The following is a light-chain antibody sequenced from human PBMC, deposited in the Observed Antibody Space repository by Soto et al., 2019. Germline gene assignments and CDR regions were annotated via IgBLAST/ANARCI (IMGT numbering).Light chain of an antibody. CDR1: SSDVGGYDY. CDR3: SSLTSGSTRV. J-gene: IGLJ1*01. CDR2: EVT. V-gene: IGLV2-14*01. Sequence: ALTQPAAGSGSPGQSITISCTGTSSDVGGYDYVSWYQQHPDKAPKLIIYEVTDRPSGVSSRFSGSKSGNTASLTISGLQAEDEADYYCSSLTSGSTRVFGTGTKVTVL.